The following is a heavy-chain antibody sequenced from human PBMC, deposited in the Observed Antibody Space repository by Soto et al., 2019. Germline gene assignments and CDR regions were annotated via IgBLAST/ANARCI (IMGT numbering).Heavy chain of an antibody. J-gene: IGHJ5*01. CDR1: NFSMTSGFY. CDR3: ARDGLRYFESHGYYSGPPLDS. V-gene: IGHV4-38-2*02. Sequence: NPSETLSLTCAVSNFSMTSGFYWGWLRQPPGKGLEWIGSIFHTGSTSYQPSLKSRVTISLDRSKNQFSLTLRSVTAADTAVYYCARDGLRYFESHGYYSGPPLDSWGQGVLVTVSS. CDR2: IFHTGST. D-gene: IGHD3-22*01.